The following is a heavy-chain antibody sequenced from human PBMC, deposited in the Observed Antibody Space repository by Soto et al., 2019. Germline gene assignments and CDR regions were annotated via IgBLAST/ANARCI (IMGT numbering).Heavy chain of an antibody. D-gene: IGHD6-13*01. CDR2: ISGSGGST. J-gene: IGHJ4*02. Sequence: GGSLRLSCAASGFTFSSYAMSWVRQAPGKGLEWVSAISGSGGSTYYADSVKGRFTISRDNSKNTLYLQMNSLRAEDTAVYYCAKGGIAAAGLVVGATTREIHFDYWGQGTLVTVSS. CDR1: GFTFSSYA. V-gene: IGHV3-23*01. CDR3: AKGGIAAAGLVVGATTREIHFDY.